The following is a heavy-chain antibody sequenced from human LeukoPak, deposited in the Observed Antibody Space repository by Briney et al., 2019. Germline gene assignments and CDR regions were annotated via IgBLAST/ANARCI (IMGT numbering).Heavy chain of an antibody. CDR2: ITSSSSYI. CDR1: GFTFSSYS. Sequence: PGGSLRLSCAASGFTFSSYSMNWVRQAPGKGLEWVSSITSSSSYIYYADSVKSRFTISRDNAKNSLYLQMNILRAEDTAVYYCARDDGGYCSSTSCYLGWIDPWGQGTLVTVSS. D-gene: IGHD2-2*03. J-gene: IGHJ5*02. V-gene: IGHV3-21*01. CDR3: ARDDGGYCSSTSCYLGWIDP.